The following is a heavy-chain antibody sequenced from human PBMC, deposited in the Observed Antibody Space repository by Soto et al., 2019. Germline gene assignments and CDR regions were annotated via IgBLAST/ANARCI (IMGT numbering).Heavy chain of an antibody. J-gene: IGHJ5*01. CDR1: GATFSTTG. Sequence: QVQLVQSGAEVRKPGSSLRVSCKSSGATFSTTGISWVRQAPGQGLEWMGGIIPLFGTPKYARKFQGRVSITADESTNTVYMELNSLRPDDAAVYYCARASPVICGGDPCCRLDSSFDSWGQGSLVSVSS. V-gene: IGHV1-69*01. CDR2: IIPLFGTP. D-gene: IGHD2-21*02. CDR3: ARASPVICGGDPCCRLDSSFDS.